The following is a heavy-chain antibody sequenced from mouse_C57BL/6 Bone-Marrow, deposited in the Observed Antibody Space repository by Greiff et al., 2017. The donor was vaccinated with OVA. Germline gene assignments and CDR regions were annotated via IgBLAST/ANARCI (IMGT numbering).Heavy chain of an antibody. Sequence: VHLVESGPGLVQPSQSLSITCTVSGFSLTSYGVHWVRQPPGKGLEWLGVIWSGGSTDYNAAFISRLSISKDNSKSQVFFKMNRLQADDTAIYYCAKNPRQLRLSWFAYWGQGTLVTVSA. V-gene: IGHV2-4*01. CDR1: GFSLTSYG. CDR3: AKNPRQLRLSWFAY. CDR2: IWSGGST. J-gene: IGHJ3*01. D-gene: IGHD3-2*02.